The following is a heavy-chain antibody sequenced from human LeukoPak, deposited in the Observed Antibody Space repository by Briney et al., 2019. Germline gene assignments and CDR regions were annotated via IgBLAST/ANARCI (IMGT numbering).Heavy chain of an antibody. CDR2: IGSNSRNM. CDR3: ARGIVPAAFDI. Sequence: GGSLRLSCVASAFSFSDSSMNWVRRAPGKGLEWLLSIGSNSRNMNYADSAKGRFTISRDNAKNSLYLQMNSLRAEDTAVYYCARGIVPAAFDIWGQGTMVTVSS. CDR1: AFSFSDSS. J-gene: IGHJ3*02. D-gene: IGHD2-2*01. V-gene: IGHV3-21*01.